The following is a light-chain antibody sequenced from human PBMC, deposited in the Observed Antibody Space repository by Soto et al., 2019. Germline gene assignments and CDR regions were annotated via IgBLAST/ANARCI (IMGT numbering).Light chain of an antibody. V-gene: IGKV1-39*01. Sequence: DRFTITCRASQRITVWLAWYQQKPGKAPKLLIYTASSLQSGVPSRFSGSRSGTDFTLTISSLQPEDFETYYCQQSYSNPRTFGQGTKVDIK. CDR3: QQSYSNPRT. CDR1: QRITVW. CDR2: TAS. J-gene: IGKJ1*01.